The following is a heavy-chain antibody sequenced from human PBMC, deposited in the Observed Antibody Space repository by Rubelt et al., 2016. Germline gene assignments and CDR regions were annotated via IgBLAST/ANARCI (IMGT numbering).Heavy chain of an antibody. CDR3: ARDRITGTTGWFDP. Sequence: GGGLVQPGGSLRLSCAASEFGFSTYAMSWVRQAPGKGLEWVSGLSGSGENIYYADSVKGRFTISRDNSKSTLYLQMNSLRAEDTAVYYCARDRITGTTGWFDPRGQGTLVTVSS. V-gene: IGHV3-23*01. J-gene: IGHJ5*02. CDR2: LSGSGENI. CDR1: EFGFSTYA. D-gene: IGHD1-7*01.